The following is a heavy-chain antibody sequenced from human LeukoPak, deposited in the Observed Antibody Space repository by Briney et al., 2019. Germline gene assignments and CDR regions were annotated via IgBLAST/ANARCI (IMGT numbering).Heavy chain of an antibody. CDR3: ARPVEMATILHDAFDI. Sequence: SVKVSCKASGGTFSSYAISWVRQAPGQGLEWMGGIIPIFGTANYAQKFQGRVTITADESTSTAYMELSSLRSEDTAVYYCARPVEMATILHDAFDIWGQGTMVTVSS. J-gene: IGHJ3*02. D-gene: IGHD5-24*01. V-gene: IGHV1-69*13. CDR2: IIPIFGTA. CDR1: GGTFSSYA.